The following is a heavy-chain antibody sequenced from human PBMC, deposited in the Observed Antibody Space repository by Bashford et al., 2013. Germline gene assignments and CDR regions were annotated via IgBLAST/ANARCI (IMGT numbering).Heavy chain of an antibody. CDR3: ARADSSGYVDYYYYMDV. CDR2: IIPIFGTA. J-gene: IGHJ6*03. Sequence: SVKVSCKASGGTFSSYAISWVRQAPGQGLEWMGGIIPIFGTANYAQKFQGRVTITADESTSTAYMELSSLRSEDTAVYYCARADSSGYVDYYYYMDVWGQRDHGHRLL. V-gene: IGHV1-69*13. CDR1: GGTFSSYA. D-gene: IGHD3-22*01.